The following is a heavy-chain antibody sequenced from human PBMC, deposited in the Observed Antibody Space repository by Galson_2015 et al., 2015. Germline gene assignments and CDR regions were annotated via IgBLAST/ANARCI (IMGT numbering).Heavy chain of an antibody. V-gene: IGHV3-23*01. CDR2: ISGSGDYT. CDR1: GFTFNTHV. Sequence: SLRLSCAASGFTFNTHVMSWVRQAPGKGLEWVSAISGSGDYTDDADSVKGRFTISRDNSKNTLYLQMNSLGAEDTAVYYCARDTPHLDSWGQGTLVTVSS. CDR3: ARDTPHLDS. J-gene: IGHJ4*02.